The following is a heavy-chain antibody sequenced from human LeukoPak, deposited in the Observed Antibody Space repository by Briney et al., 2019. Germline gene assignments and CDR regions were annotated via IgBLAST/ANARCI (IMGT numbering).Heavy chain of an antibody. J-gene: IGHJ1*01. CDR1: GFTFSSYG. CDR2: ISHDGSHK. D-gene: IGHD4-17*01. Sequence: GRSLRLSCAASGFTFSSYGMHWVRQAPGKGLEWVAVISHDGSHKFYADSVKGRFTISRDNSKNTLYLQMNSLRPEDTAVYYRAKEEYGDYQSQFQHWGQGTLVTVSS. CDR3: AKEEYGDYQSQFQH. V-gene: IGHV3-30*18.